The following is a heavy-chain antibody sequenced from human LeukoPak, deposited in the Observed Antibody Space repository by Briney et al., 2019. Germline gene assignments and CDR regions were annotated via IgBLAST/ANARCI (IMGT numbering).Heavy chain of an antibody. Sequence: PGGPLRLSCAASGFTYSSYAMHWVRQAPGKGLAWVAVISYDGSNKYYADSVKGRFTISRDNSKNTLYLQMNSLRAEDTAVYYCARDRGYSSGWYYWGQGTLVTVSS. CDR2: ISYDGSNK. CDR3: ARDRGYSSGWYY. V-gene: IGHV3-30-3*01. D-gene: IGHD6-19*01. CDR1: GFTYSSYA. J-gene: IGHJ4*02.